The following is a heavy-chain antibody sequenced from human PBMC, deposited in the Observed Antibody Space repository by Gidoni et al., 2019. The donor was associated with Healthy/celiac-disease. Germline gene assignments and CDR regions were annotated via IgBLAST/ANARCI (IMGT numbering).Heavy chain of an antibody. Sequence: EVQLVESGGGLVQPGGSLKLSCAASGFTFSGSAMHWVRQASGKGLEWVGRIRSKANSYATAYAASVKGRFTISRDDSKNTAYLQMNSLKTEDTAVYYCTRQRGFGEAHAPLYYDYGRDVWGQGTTVTVSS. CDR1: GFTFSGSA. J-gene: IGHJ6*02. CDR2: IRSKANSYAT. D-gene: IGHD3-10*01. V-gene: IGHV3-73*02. CDR3: TRQRGFGEAHAPLYYDYGRDV.